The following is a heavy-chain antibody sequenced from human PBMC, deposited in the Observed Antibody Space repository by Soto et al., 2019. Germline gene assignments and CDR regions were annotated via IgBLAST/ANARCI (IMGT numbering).Heavy chain of an antibody. Sequence: PGESLKISSKGSGYSCISYWIGWVRQMPGKGLEWMGIIYPGDSDTGYSPSFQGQVTISADKSISTAYLQWSSLKASDTAMYYCAIDYYGSGSYPPLLRNYYGMDVWGQGTTVTVSS. CDR3: AIDYYGSGSYPPLLRNYYGMDV. V-gene: IGHV5-51*01. D-gene: IGHD3-10*01. CDR1: GYSCISYW. CDR2: IYPGDSDT. J-gene: IGHJ6*02.